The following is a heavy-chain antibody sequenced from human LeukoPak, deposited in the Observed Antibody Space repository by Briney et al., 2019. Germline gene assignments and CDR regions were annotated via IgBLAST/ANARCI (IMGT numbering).Heavy chain of an antibody. D-gene: IGHD3-10*01. Sequence: GESLKISCTASGFTFSNAWMSWVRQAPGKGLEWVGRIKSKSDGGTTDYAAPVKGRFTISRDDSKNTLYLQMNSLKTEDTAVYYCIRLWFGEFIWGQGTMVSVSS. V-gene: IGHV3-15*01. CDR3: IRLWFGEFI. CDR1: GFTFSNAW. CDR2: IKSKSDGGTT. J-gene: IGHJ3*02.